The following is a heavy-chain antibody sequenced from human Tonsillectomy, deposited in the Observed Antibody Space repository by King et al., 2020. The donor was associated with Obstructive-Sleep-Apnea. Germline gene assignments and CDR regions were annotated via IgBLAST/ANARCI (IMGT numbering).Heavy chain of an antibody. Sequence: VQLQESGPGLVKPSETLSLPFTVSGGSISSYYWSWIPQPPGKGLEWVGYIYYSGSTKYNPSLKSRVPISVDTLKNPFSLKLGSVTAAETAVYYCARMGDYDFWSGYTNWFDPWGQGTLVTVSS. D-gene: IGHD3-3*01. CDR3: ARMGDYDFWSGYTNWFDP. CDR1: GGSISSYY. CDR2: IYYSGST. V-gene: IGHV4-59*01. J-gene: IGHJ5*02.